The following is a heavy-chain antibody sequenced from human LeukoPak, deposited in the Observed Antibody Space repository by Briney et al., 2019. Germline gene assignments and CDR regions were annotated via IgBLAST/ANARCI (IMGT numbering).Heavy chain of an antibody. CDR3: ARVSVGATRLVDY. J-gene: IGHJ4*02. CDR1: GGTFSSYA. Sequence: ASVKVSCKASGGTFSSYAISWVRQAPGQGLEWMGGIIPIFGTANYAQKFQRRVTITTDESTGTAYMELSSLRSEDTAVYYCARVSVGATRLVDYWGQGTLVTVSS. D-gene: IGHD1-26*01. CDR2: IIPIFGTA. V-gene: IGHV1-69*05.